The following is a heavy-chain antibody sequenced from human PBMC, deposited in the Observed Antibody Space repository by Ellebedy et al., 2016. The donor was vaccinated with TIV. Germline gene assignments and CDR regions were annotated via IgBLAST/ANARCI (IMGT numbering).Heavy chain of an antibody. Sequence: MPSETLSLTCTVSGGSISSSSYYRGWIRQPPGKGLEWIGSIYYSGSTYYNPSLKSRVTISVDTSKNQFSLKLSSVTAADTAVYYCARGWVRVVVPGRYGMDVWGQGTTVTVSS. V-gene: IGHV4-39*01. CDR2: IYYSGST. CDR1: GGSISSSSYY. J-gene: IGHJ6*02. D-gene: IGHD3-22*01. CDR3: ARGWVRVVVPGRYGMDV.